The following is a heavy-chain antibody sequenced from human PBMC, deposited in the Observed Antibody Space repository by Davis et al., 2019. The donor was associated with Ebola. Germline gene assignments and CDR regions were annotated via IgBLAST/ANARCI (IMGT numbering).Heavy chain of an antibody. Sequence: PGGSLRLSCAASGFTFSSYAMSWVRQAPGKGLEWVSAISGSGGSTYYADSVKGRFTISRDNSKNTLYLQMNSLRAEDTAVYYCARDGGGSCYPPYCYYGMDVWGQGTTVTVSS. CDR3: ARDGGGSCYPPYCYYGMDV. CDR1: GFTFSSYA. D-gene: IGHD2-15*01. J-gene: IGHJ6*02. CDR2: ISGSGGST. V-gene: IGHV3-23*01.